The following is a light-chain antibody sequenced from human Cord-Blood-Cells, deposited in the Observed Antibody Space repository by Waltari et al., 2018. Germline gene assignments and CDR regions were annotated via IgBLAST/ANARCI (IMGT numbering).Light chain of an antibody. J-gene: IGKJ1*01. V-gene: IGKV3-11*01. CDR1: QSVSSY. CDR2: DAS. CDR3: QQRSNWPT. Sequence: EIVLTQSPATLYLSPGDRATLSCRASQSVSSYLAWYQQKPGQAPRLLIYDASNRATGIPARFSGSGSGTDFTLTISSLEPEDFAVYYCQQRSNWPTFGQGTKVEIK.